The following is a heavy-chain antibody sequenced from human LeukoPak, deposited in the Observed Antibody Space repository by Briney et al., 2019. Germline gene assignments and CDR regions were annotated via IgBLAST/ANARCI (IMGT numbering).Heavy chain of an antibody. J-gene: IGHJ6*03. CDR3: ARATLGEWNYYYMDV. V-gene: IGHV4-4*07. D-gene: IGHD3-16*01. CDR1: GGSISSYY. CDR2: IYTSGST. Sequence: SETLSLTCTVSGGSISSYYWGWIRQPAGKGLEWIGRIYTSGSTNYNPSLKSRVTMSVDTSKNQFSLKLSSVTAADTAVYYCARATLGEWNYYYMDVWGKGTTVTVSS.